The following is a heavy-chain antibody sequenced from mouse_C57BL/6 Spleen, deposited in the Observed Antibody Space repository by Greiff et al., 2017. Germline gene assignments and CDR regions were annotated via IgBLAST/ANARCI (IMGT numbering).Heavy chain of an antibody. Sequence: QVQLQQPGAELVMPGASVKLSCKASGYTFTSYWMHWVKQRPGQGLEWIGEIDPSDSYTNYNQKFKGKSTLTVDKSSSTAYMQLSSLTSEDSAVYYCARSGGYYGAWFAYWGQGTLVTVSA. CDR3: ARSGGYYGAWFAY. D-gene: IGHD1-1*01. V-gene: IGHV1-69*01. CDR1: GYTFTSYW. CDR2: IDPSDSYT. J-gene: IGHJ3*01.